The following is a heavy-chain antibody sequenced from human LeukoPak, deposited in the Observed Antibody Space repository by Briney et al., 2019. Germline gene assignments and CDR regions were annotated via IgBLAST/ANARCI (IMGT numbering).Heavy chain of an antibody. D-gene: IGHD3-22*01. CDR1: GYPFTSYY. CDR2: INPNSGGT. CDR3: ARVGDSSGTRDY. V-gene: IGHV1-2*06. J-gene: IGHJ4*02. Sequence: GASVKVSCKTSGYPFTSYYMHWVRQAPGQGLEWMGRINPNSGGTNYAQKFQGRVTMTRDTSISTAYMELSRLRSDDTAVYYCARVGDSSGTRDYWGQGTLVTVSS.